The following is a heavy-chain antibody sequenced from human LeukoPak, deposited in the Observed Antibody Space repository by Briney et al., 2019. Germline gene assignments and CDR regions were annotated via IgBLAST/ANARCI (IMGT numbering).Heavy chain of an antibody. CDR2: INPSGGST. CDR3: ARDQSGYYYDSSGYVDAFDI. J-gene: IGHJ3*02. Sequence: GASVKVSCKASGYTFTSYYMHWVRQAPGQGLERMGIINPSGGSTSYAQKFQGRVTMTRDTSTSTVYMELSSLRSEDTAVYYCARDQSGYYYDSSGYVDAFDIWGQGTMVTVSS. V-gene: IGHV1-46*01. D-gene: IGHD3-22*01. CDR1: GYTFTSYY.